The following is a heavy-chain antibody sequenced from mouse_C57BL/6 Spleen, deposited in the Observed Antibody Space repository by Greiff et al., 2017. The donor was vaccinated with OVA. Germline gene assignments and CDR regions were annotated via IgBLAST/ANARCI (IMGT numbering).Heavy chain of an antibody. CDR2: ISDGGSYT. J-gene: IGHJ2*01. Sequence: EVMLVESGGGLVKPGGSLKLSCAASGFTFSSYAMSWVRQTPEKRLEWVATISDGGSYTYYPDNVKGRFTISRDNAKNNLYLQMSHLKSEDTAMYYCARDTTVVATGYFDYWGQGTTLTVSS. CDR1: GFTFSSYA. V-gene: IGHV5-4*01. CDR3: ARDTTVVATGYFDY. D-gene: IGHD1-1*01.